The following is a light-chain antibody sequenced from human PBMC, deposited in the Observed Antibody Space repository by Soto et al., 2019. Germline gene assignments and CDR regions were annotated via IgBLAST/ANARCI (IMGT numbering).Light chain of an antibody. V-gene: IGKV4-1*01. CDR2: WAS. CDR1: QSVLYSSNNRNY. CDR3: QQYYLTPLS. J-gene: IGKJ4*01. Sequence: EMVMTQIPGSVDVCVFKRVRINCKSSQSVLYSSNNRNYLAWYQQKPGQPPKLLIYWASTRESGVPDRFSGSGSGTDFTLTIRSLQAEDVAVYSCQQYYLTPLSSGGGTKVDIK.